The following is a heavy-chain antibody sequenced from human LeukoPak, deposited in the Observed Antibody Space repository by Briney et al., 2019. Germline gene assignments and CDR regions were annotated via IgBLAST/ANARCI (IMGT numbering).Heavy chain of an antibody. D-gene: IGHD6-13*01. CDR2: INHSGST. CDR3: ARARYSSPTNHFDY. J-gene: IGHJ4*02. V-gene: IGHV4-34*01. Sequence: PSETLSLTCAVSGGSFSGYYWSWIRQPPGKGLEWIGEINHSGSTNYNPPLKSRVTISVDTTKNQFSLKLSSVTAADTAVYSCARARYSSPTNHFDYWGQGTLVTVSS. CDR1: GGSFSGYY.